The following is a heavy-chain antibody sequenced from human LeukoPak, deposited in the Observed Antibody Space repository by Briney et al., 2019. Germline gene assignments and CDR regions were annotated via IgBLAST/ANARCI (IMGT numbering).Heavy chain of an antibody. CDR2: IYSSGST. V-gene: IGHV4-4*08. CDR3: ARLRTGYSSSWYLDY. Sequence: SETLSLTCTVSGGSISSYYWSWIRQPPGKGLEWIGYIYSSGSTNYNLSLKSRVTISVDTSKNQFSLKLGSVTAADMAVYYCARLRTGYSSSWYLDYWGQGTLVTVSS. J-gene: IGHJ4*02. CDR1: GGSISSYY. D-gene: IGHD6-13*01.